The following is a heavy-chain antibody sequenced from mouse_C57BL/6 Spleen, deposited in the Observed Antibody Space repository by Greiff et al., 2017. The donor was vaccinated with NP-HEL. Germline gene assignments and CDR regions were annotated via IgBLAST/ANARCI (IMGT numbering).Heavy chain of an antibody. J-gene: IGHJ1*03. CDR2: INYDGSST. D-gene: IGHD1-1*01. CDR1: GFTFSDYY. V-gene: IGHV5-16*01. CDR3: ARDRVATPFDV. Sequence: VQLKESEGGLVQPGSSMKLSCTASGFTFSDYYMAWVRQVPEKGLEWVANINYDGSSTYYLDSLKSRFIISRDNAKNILYLQMSSLKSEDTATYYCARDRVATPFDVWGTGTTVTVSS.